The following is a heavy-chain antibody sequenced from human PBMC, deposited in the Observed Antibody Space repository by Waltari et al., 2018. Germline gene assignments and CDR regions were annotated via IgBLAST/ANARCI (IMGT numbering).Heavy chain of an antibody. D-gene: IGHD2-15*01. V-gene: IGHV4-4*07. J-gene: IGHJ3*02. Sequence: QVLLQESGPGLVKPSETLSLTCTVSGGSISGYYWNWIRQPPGKGLEWIGRIYTSGSTNYNPSLKSRVTISINTSNNQFSLKLSSVTAADTAVYYCARDHYCSGGACYPGGSAFDIWGQVTMVTVSS. CDR1: GGSISGYY. CDR3: ARDHYCSGGACYPGGSAFDI. CDR2: IYTSGST.